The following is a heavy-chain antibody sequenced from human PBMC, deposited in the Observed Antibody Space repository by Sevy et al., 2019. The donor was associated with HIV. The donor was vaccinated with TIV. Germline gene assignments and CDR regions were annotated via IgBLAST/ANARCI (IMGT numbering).Heavy chain of an antibody. J-gene: IGHJ5*02. Sequence: GGSLRRSCAASGFTFSSYAMHWVRQAPGKGLEWVAVISYDGSNKYYADSVKGRFTISRDNSKSTLYLQMNSLRAEDTAVYYCARDQHDYGGNLRTGWFDPWGQGTLVTVSS. CDR2: ISYDGSNK. D-gene: IGHD4-17*01. CDR1: GFTFSSYA. V-gene: IGHV3-30-3*01. CDR3: ARDQHDYGGNLRTGWFDP.